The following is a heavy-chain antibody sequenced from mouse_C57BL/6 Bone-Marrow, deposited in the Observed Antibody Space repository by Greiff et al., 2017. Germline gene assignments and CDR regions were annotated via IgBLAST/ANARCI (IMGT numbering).Heavy chain of an antibody. V-gene: IGHV1-7*01. CDR1: GYTFTSYW. D-gene: IGHD1-1*01. Sequence: QVHVKQSGAELAKPGASVKLSCKASGYTFTSYWMHWVKQRPGQGLEWIGYINPSSGYTKYNQKFKDQATLTADKSSSTAYMQLSSLTYEDSAVYYCARRGSSHFDYWGQGTTLTVSS. CDR2: INPSSGYT. CDR3: ARRGSSHFDY. J-gene: IGHJ2*01.